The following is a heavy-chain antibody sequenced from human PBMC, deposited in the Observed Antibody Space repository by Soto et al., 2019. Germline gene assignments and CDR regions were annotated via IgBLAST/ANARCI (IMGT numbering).Heavy chain of an antibody. CDR3: ARHPGEIAVAGTWSWFDP. CDR2: IYYSGST. Sequence: SETLSLTCTVSGGSISSYYWSWIRQPPGKGLEWIGYIYYSGSTNYNPSLKSRVTISVDTSKNQFSLKLSSVTAADTAVYYCARHPGEIAVAGTWSWFDPWGQGTLVTVSS. V-gene: IGHV4-59*08. J-gene: IGHJ5*02. D-gene: IGHD6-19*01. CDR1: GGSISSYY.